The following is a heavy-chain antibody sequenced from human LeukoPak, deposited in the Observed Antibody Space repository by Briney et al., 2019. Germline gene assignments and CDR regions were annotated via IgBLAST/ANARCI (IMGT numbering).Heavy chain of an antibody. CDR1: GFTFSSYS. CDR3: ARYSYGSYYYYYMDV. V-gene: IGHV3-21*01. CDR2: ISSSSSYI. J-gene: IGHJ6*03. D-gene: IGHD5-18*01. Sequence: GGSLRLSCAASGFTFSSYSMNWVRQAPGKGLEWVSSISSSSSYIYYADSVKGRFTISRDNAKNSLYLQMNSLRAEDTAVYYYARYSYGSYYYYYMDVWGKGTTVTVSS.